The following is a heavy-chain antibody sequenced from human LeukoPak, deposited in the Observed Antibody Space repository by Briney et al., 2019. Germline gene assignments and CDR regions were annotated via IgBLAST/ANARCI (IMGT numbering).Heavy chain of an antibody. D-gene: IGHD6-13*01. J-gene: IGHJ3*02. V-gene: IGHV3-9*01. Sequence: SLRLSCAASGFRFDDYAMHWVRQAPGKGLEWVSGISWDSAAIGYADSVRGRFTLSRDNAKNSRFLQMSSLRVEDTALYYCTKRARMGIAAAGDGFHIWGQGTMVTVSS. CDR1: GFRFDDYA. CDR3: TKRARMGIAAAGDGFHI. CDR2: ISWDSAAI.